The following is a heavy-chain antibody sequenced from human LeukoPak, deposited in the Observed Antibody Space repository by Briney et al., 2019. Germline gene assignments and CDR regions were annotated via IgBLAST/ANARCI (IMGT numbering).Heavy chain of an antibody. CDR2: ISSSSSYI. CDR3: ASHYDILTGWEDV. D-gene: IGHD3-9*01. V-gene: IGHV3-21*01. J-gene: IGHJ6*04. CDR1: GFTFSSYS. Sequence: GGPLRLSCAASGFTFSSYSMNWVRQAPGKGLEWVSSISSSSSYIYYADSVKGRFTISRDNAKNSLYLQMNSLRAEDTAVYYCASHYDILTGWEDVWGKGTTVTVSS.